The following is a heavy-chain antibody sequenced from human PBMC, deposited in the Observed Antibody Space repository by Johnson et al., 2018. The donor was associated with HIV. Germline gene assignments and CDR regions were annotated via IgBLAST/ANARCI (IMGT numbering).Heavy chain of an antibody. Sequence: VQLVESGGGVVQPGRSLRLSCAASGFSVSTYDMHWVRQATGKGLDWVSVIGTAGDTYYLGSVKGRFTISRENAKNSLYLQMNSLRAGDTAVYYCAEGSYDDSSGDDFDIWGQGTMVTVSS. V-gene: IGHV3-13*01. CDR2: IGTAGDT. J-gene: IGHJ3*02. CDR3: AEGSYDDSSGDDFDI. D-gene: IGHD3-22*01. CDR1: GFSVSTYD.